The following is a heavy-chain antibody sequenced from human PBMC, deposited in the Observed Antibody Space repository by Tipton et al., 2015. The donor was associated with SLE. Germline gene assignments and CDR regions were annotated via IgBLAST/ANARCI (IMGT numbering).Heavy chain of an antibody. CDR3: ARGGGFPYSMDV. CDR1: GYTFTGYY. V-gene: IGHV1-2*02. D-gene: IGHD5-12*01. J-gene: IGHJ6*03. CDR2: INPNSGAT. Sequence: QLVQSGPEVKKPGASVKVSCKASGYTFTGYYMHWVRQAPGQGLEWMGWINPNSGATKYAQKFQGRVTMTRDTSISTAYMELSRVRSDDDTAVYYCARGGGFPYSMDVWGKGTTVTVSS.